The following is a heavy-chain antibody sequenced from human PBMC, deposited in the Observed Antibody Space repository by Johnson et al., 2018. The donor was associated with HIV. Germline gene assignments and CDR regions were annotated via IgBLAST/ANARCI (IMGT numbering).Heavy chain of an antibody. V-gene: IGHV3-NL1*01. J-gene: IGHJ3*02. CDR2: IYSGGST. CDR1: GLTFSSYG. CDR3: ARDWSRWGRVGARGAFDI. Sequence: QVQLVESGGGVVQPGKSLTLSCVASGLTFSSYGMHWVRQAPGKGLEWVSVIYSGGSTYYADSVKGRFTISRDHAKNYLYPQLNRLRAEYTALYYCARDWSRWGRVGARGAFDIWGQGTMVTVSS. D-gene: IGHD1-26*01.